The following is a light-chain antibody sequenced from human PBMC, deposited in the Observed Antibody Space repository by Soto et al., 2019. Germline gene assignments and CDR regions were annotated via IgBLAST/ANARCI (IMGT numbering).Light chain of an antibody. Sequence: EIVLTQSPVTLSLSPGERVTLSCRASQSVSSSYLAWYQQKPGQAPRLLIYGASSRATGIPDRFSGSGSGTDFTLTISRLEPEDFAVYYCQQYGSSLTWTFGQGTKVDIK. V-gene: IGKV3-20*01. J-gene: IGKJ1*01. CDR2: GAS. CDR1: QSVSSSY. CDR3: QQYGSSLTWT.